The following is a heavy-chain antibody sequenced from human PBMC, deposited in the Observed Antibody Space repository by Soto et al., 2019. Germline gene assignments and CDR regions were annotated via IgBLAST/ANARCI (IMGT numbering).Heavy chain of an antibody. D-gene: IGHD5-18*01. CDR1: GGSISSGGYY. Sequence: ASETLSLTCTVSGGSISSGGYYWSWIRQHPGKGLEWIGYIYYSGSTYYNPSLKSRVTISVDTSKNQFSPKLSSVTAADTAVYYCARVLNVDTAMVYYFDYWGQGTLVTVSS. J-gene: IGHJ4*02. CDR2: IYYSGST. CDR3: ARVLNVDTAMVYYFDY. V-gene: IGHV4-31*03.